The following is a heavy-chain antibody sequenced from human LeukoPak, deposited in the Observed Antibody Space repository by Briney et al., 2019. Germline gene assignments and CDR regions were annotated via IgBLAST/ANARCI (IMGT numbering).Heavy chain of an antibody. V-gene: IGHV4-31*03. CDR3: ARVPFRSYYDSSGYCFDY. J-gene: IGHJ4*02. D-gene: IGHD3-22*01. CDR1: GGSISSGGYY. CDR2: IYYSGST. Sequence: SETLSLTCTVSGGSISSGGYYWSWIRQHPGKGLEWIGYIYYSGSTYYNPPLKSRVTISVDTSKNQFSLKLSSVTAADTAVYYCARVPFRSYYDSSGYCFDYWGQGTLVTVSS.